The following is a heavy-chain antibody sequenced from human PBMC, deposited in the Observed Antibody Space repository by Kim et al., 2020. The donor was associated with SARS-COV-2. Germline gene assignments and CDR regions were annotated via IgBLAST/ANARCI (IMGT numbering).Heavy chain of an antibody. V-gene: IGHV4-39*01. CDR3: ARLGYFFSGYDFSWFDP. Sequence: LKRRVTLSVDTSKNQFSLMLSSVTAADTAVYYCARLGYFFSGYDFSWFDPWGQGTLVTVSS. D-gene: IGHD5-12*01. J-gene: IGHJ5*02.